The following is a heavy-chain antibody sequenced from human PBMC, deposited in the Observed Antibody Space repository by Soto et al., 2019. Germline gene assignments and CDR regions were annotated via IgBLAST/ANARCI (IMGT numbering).Heavy chain of an antibody. CDR3: ARGVAGSGFDL. V-gene: IGHV6-1*01. J-gene: IGHJ4*02. D-gene: IGHD6-19*01. CDR1: GDSVSSNTAA. Sequence: SQALSLPFAISGDSVSSNTAACNLIRSSPSRGLEWLGRTYYRSNWRHDYAVSVKSRITVNPDTSKNHFSLQLNSVTPDDTAVYYCARGVAGSGFDLWGQGTLVTVSS. CDR2: TYYRSNWRH.